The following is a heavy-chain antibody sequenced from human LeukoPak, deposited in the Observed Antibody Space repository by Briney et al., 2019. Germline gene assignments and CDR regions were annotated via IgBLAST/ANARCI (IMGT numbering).Heavy chain of an antibody. CDR3: ARNYYDSSGYYYAFDY. Sequence: GGSXRLSCAASGFIFSSFRMNWVRQXPGKGLECVSSISSSGSLIYYADSMKGRFTVSRDNAKNSLFLQLNSLRAEDTAVYYCARNYYDSSGYYYAFDYWGQGTLVTVSS. CDR2: ISSSGSLI. CDR1: GFIFSSFR. V-gene: IGHV3-21*01. J-gene: IGHJ4*02. D-gene: IGHD3-22*01.